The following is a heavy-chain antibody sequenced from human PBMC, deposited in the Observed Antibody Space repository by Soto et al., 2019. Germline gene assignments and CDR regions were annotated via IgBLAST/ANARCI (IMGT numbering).Heavy chain of an antibody. D-gene: IGHD3-3*02. Sequence: QVQLVQSGDEVKKPGSSVKVSCKASGGTFSSYAISWVRQAPGQGLEWMGGIIPIFGTANYAQKFQGRVTITADKSTSTADMELSSLRSEDTAVYYCARGGLISLYYYYGMDVWGQGTTVTVSS. CDR2: IIPIFGTA. J-gene: IGHJ6*02. CDR1: GGTFSSYA. V-gene: IGHV1-69*06. CDR3: ARGGLISLYYYYGMDV.